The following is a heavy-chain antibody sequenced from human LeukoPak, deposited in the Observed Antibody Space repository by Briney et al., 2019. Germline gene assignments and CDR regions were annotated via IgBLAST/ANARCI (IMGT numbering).Heavy chain of an antibody. CDR2: INHSGST. D-gene: IGHD3-10*01. J-gene: IGHJ4*02. V-gene: IGHV4-34*01. CDR3: ASITWVRGVITGVG. CDR1: GGSFSGYY. Sequence: SETLSLTCAVYGGSFSGYYWSWIRQPPGKGLEWIGEINHSGSTNYNPSLKSRVTISVDTSKNQFSLKLSSVTAADTAVYYCASITWVRGVITGVGWGQGTLVTVSS.